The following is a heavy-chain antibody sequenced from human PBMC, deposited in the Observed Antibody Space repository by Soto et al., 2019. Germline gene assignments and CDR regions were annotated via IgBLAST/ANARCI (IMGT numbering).Heavy chain of an antibody. V-gene: IGHV1-69*01. CDR2: IIPIFGSA. Sequence: QVQLLQSGAEVKEPGSSVKVSCTASRGIFSSYTINWVRQAPGRGLEWLGWIIPIFGSARYVQKLQGRVTITADESTSTVYMDLRNLRSEDTAVYYCARVSNPGMVNSLYYAMDVWGQGTTVTVSS. J-gene: IGHJ6*02. CDR3: ARVSNPGMVNSLYYAMDV. CDR1: RGIFSSYT. D-gene: IGHD3-10*01.